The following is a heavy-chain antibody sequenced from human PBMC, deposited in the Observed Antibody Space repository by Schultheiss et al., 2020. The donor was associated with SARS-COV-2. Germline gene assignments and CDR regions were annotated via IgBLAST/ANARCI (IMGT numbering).Heavy chain of an antibody. CDR2: IYYSGST. J-gene: IGHJ6*02. CDR3: AAGPDGMDV. CDR1: GDSISPSF. Sequence: SQTLSLTCTVSGDSISPSFWGWIRQPPGRGLEWIGYIYYSGSTNYNPSLKSRVTISVDTSKNQFSLKLSSVTAADTAVYYCAAGPDGMDVWGQGTTVTVSS. V-gene: IGHV4-59*01.